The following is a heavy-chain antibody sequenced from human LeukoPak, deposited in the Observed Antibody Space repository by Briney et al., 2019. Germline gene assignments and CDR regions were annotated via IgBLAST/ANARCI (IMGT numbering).Heavy chain of an antibody. CDR1: GFTFSSYS. D-gene: IGHD6-13*01. Sequence: GGSLRLSCAASGFTFSSYSMNWVRQAPGKGLEWVSSISSSSSYIYYADSVKGRFTISRDNAKNSLYLQMNSLRAEDTAVYYCARDILAAAAFDYWGQGTLVTVSS. J-gene: IGHJ4*02. CDR3: ARDILAAAAFDY. CDR2: ISSSSSYI. V-gene: IGHV3-21*01.